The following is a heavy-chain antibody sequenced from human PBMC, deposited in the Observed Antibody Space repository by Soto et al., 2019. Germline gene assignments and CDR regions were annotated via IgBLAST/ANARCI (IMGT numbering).Heavy chain of an antibody. Sequence: QVQLQESGPGLVKPSQTLSLTCTVSGVSISSGCYYWSWIRQHPGKGLEWIGYIYYSGSTYYNPSLQSRVTISVDTSKNQFYLKLSSVTAADTAVYYCARQRITMVRDNWFDPWGQGTLVTVSS. D-gene: IGHD3-10*01. J-gene: IGHJ5*02. CDR3: ARQRITMVRDNWFDP. V-gene: IGHV4-31*03. CDR1: GVSISSGCYY. CDR2: IYYSGST.